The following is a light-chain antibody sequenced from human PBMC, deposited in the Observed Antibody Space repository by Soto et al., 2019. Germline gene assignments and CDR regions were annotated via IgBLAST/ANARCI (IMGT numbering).Light chain of an antibody. CDR3: QQSYTLPYT. J-gene: IGKJ2*01. Sequence: DIQMTQSPSSLSASVGDRVTITCRASQSISTYLIWYQQKTGKGPKLLIYSASSLQSGVSSRFSGSGSGTDFTLSISALQPEDFATYYCQQSYTLPYTFGQGTKLEIK. CDR2: SAS. V-gene: IGKV1-39*01. CDR1: QSISTY.